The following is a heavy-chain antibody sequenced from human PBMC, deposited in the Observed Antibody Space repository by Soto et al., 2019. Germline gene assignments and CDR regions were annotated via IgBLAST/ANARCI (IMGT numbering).Heavy chain of an antibody. CDR3: ARDRPEILNPTDHPMFDY. CDR1: GFTFSSHW. J-gene: IGHJ4*02. Sequence: EVQLVESGGGLVQPGGSLRLSCAASGFTFSSHWMHWVRQVPGKGLVWVSRIKSDGSSTAYADSVKGRFTISRDNAKNTLYRQMNSLRVEDSAVYYCARDRPEILNPTDHPMFDYWGQGTLVTVSS. D-gene: IGHD6-6*01. V-gene: IGHV3-74*01. CDR2: IKSDGSST.